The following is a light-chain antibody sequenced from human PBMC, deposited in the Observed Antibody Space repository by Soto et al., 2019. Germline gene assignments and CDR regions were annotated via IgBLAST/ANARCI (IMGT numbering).Light chain of an antibody. CDR3: ATWDDSLSGPV. J-gene: IGLJ2*01. CDR2: SNN. CDR1: SSNIGSNT. V-gene: IGLV1-44*01. Sequence: QSVLTQPPSASGTPGQRVTISCSGSSSNIGSNTVHWYRQLPGTAPKLLIYSNNQRPSGVPDRFSGSKSVTSASLAISGLQSEDEAEYYCATWDDSLSGPVFGGGTKLTVL.